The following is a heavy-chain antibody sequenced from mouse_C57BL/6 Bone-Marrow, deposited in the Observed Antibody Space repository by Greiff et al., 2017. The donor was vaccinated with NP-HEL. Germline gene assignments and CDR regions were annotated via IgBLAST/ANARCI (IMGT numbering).Heavy chain of an antibody. Sequence: EVHLVESGGGLVKPGGSLKLSCAASGFTFSDYGMHWVRQAPEKGLEWVAYISSGSSTIYYADTVKGRFTISRDNAKNTLFLQMTSLRSEDTAMDYCATLITTNWYFDVWGTGTTVTVSS. CDR1: GFTFSDYG. D-gene: IGHD1-1*01. CDR3: ATLITTNWYFDV. J-gene: IGHJ1*03. CDR2: ISSGSSTI. V-gene: IGHV5-17*01.